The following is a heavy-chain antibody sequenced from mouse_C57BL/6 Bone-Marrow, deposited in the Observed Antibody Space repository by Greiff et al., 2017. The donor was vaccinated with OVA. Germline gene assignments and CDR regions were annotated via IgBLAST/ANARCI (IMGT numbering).Heavy chain of an antibody. V-gene: IGHV1-55*01. CDR2: IYPGSGST. CDR3: ARGTVVAWYFDV. Sequence: QVQLQQPGAELVKPGASVKMSCKASGYTFTSYWITWVKQRPGQGLEWIGDIYPGSGSTNYNEKFKSKAKLTVDTSSSTAYMQLSILTSEDSAVYYCARGTVVAWYFDVWGTGTTVTVSS. D-gene: IGHD1-1*01. J-gene: IGHJ1*03. CDR1: GYTFTSYW.